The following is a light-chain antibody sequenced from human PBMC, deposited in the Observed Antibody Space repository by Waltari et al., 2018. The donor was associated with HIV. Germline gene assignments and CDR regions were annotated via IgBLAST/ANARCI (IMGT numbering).Light chain of an antibody. Sequence: QSVLTQPPSVSAAPGQKVTISCSGSSSHIGNNYVSWYQQLPGTAPKLIIYDNNKRPSGIPDRFSGSKSGTSATLGITGLQTGDEADYYCGTWDSSLSAGVFGTGTKVTVL. CDR2: DNN. V-gene: IGLV1-51*01. J-gene: IGLJ1*01. CDR3: GTWDSSLSAGV. CDR1: SSHIGNNY.